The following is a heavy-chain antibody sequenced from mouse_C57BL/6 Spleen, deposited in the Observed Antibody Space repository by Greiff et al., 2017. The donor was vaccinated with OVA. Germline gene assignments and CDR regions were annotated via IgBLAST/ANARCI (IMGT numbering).Heavy chain of an antibody. Sequence: QVQLQQPGAELVMPGASVKLSCKASGYTFTSYWMHWVKQRPGQGLEWIGEIDPSDSYTNYNQKFKGKSTLTVDKSSSTACMQLSSLTSEDSAVYYCARYRGSSPFDYWGQGTTLTVSS. V-gene: IGHV1-69*01. CDR1: GYTFTSYW. CDR3: ARYRGSSPFDY. D-gene: IGHD1-1*01. CDR2: IDPSDSYT. J-gene: IGHJ2*01.